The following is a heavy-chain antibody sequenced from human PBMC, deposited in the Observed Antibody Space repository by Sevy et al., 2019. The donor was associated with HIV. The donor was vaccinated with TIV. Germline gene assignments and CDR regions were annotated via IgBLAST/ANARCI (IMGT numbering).Heavy chain of an antibody. D-gene: IGHD5-12*01. CDR2: SSPISSSA. Sequence: GGSLRLSCAASGFTFSSYTMNWVRQAPGKGLEWLSCSSPISSSAYYADSVQGRFTISRDNAKNSLYLQMNSLRPDDTAVYYCARNGGYADHGMDVWGQGTTVTVSS. J-gene: IGHJ6*02. CDR3: ARNGGYADHGMDV. V-gene: IGHV3-48*01. CDR1: GFTFSSYT.